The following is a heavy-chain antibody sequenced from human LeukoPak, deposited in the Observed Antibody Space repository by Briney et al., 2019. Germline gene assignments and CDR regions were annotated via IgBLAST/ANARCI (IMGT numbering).Heavy chain of an antibody. CDR3: ARGSRVVVTANDAFDI. CDR1: GGSISSYY. J-gene: IGHJ3*02. CDR2: IYYSGST. V-gene: IGHV4-59*01. Sequence: PSETLSLTCTVSGGSISSYYWSWTRQPPGKGLEWIGYIYYSGSTNYNPSLKSRVTISVDTSKNQFSLKLSSVTAADTAVYYCARGSRVVVTANDAFDIWGQGTMVTVSS. D-gene: IGHD2-21*02.